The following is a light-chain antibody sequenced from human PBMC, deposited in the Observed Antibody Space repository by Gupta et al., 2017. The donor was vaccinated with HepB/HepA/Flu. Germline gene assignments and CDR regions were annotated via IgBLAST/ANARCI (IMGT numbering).Light chain of an antibody. CDR3: ETWDSNTWV. V-gene: IGLV4-60*03. CDR2: LERSGAY. J-gene: IGLJ2*01. Sequence: QPVLTQSSSASASLGSSVKLTCTLSSGHSNYSIAWHQQQPGKAPRFLMRLERSGAYNKGSGVPDRFSGSSSGADRYLTISNLQSEDEADYYCETWDSNTWVFGGGTKLTVL. CDR1: SGHSNYS.